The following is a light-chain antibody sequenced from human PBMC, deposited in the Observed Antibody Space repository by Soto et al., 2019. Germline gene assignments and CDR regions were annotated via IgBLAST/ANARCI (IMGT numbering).Light chain of an antibody. CDR1: QSISGG. Sequence: IELTQSPAALSASLGDRVTITCGAGQSISGGVAWYQQKPGKAPKLLIYDASHLERGVPSRFSGSGSGTEFTLTISSLQPDDFATYYCQHYNDSWAFGQGTKVDIK. CDR2: DAS. J-gene: IGKJ1*01. CDR3: QHYNDSWA. V-gene: IGKV1-5*01.